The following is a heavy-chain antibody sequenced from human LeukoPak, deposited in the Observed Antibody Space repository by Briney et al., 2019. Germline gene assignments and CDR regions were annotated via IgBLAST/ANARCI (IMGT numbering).Heavy chain of an antibody. CDR2: IIPILGIA. J-gene: IGHJ4*02. CDR3: ACDILTGYYLVDY. Sequence: SVKVSCKASGGTFSSYAISWVRQAPRQGLEWMGRIIPILGIANYAQKFQGRVTITADKSTSTAYMELSSLRSEHTAVYYCACDILTGYYLVDYWGQGTLVTVSS. V-gene: IGHV1-69*04. CDR1: GGTFSSYA. D-gene: IGHD3-9*01.